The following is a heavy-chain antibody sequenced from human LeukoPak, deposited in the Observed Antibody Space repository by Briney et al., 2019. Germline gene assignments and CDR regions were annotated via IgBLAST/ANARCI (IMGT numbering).Heavy chain of an antibody. D-gene: IGHD1-26*01. CDR2: ISRTSTYI. J-gene: IGHJ4*02. CDR1: GFSFSGNS. CDR3: AKERQEGATPFDY. V-gene: IGHV3-21*01. Sequence: GGSLRLSCVGSGFSFSGNSMNWVRQAPGKGLEWVSGISRTSTYIYYADSVQGRFTISRDNAKNSLYLQMNSLRGEDTAVYYCAKERQEGATPFDYWGQGSLVTVSS.